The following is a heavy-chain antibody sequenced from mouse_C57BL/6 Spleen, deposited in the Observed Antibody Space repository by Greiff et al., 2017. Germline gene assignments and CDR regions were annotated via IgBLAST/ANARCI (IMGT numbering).Heavy chain of an antibody. CDR1: GFTFTDYY. D-gene: IGHD3-2*02. Sequence: EVKLVESGGGLVQPGGSLSLSCAASGFTFTDYYMSWVRQPPGQALEWLGFIRNKANGYTTEYSASVKGRFTISRDNSQSILYLQMNALRAEDSATYYGARWGRGSGYVGFAYWGQGTLVTVSA. V-gene: IGHV7-3*01. J-gene: IGHJ3*01. CDR2: IRNKANGYTT. CDR3: ARWGRGSGYVGFAY.